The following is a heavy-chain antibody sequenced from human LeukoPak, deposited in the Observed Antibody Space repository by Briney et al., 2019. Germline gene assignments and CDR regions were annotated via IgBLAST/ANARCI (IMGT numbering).Heavy chain of an antibody. CDR1: GYTVTEIS. V-gene: IGHV1-24*01. Sequence: ASVKVSCKVSGYTVTEISMHWVRQAPGKGLEWMGAFAPEDDESIYSQEFRGRLIMTEDTSTDTAYMELKSLTSDDTAVYFCATDRTGTYYYGMDVWGQGTTVTVSS. D-gene: IGHD1/OR15-1a*01. CDR2: FAPEDDES. J-gene: IGHJ6*02. CDR3: ATDRTGTYYYGMDV.